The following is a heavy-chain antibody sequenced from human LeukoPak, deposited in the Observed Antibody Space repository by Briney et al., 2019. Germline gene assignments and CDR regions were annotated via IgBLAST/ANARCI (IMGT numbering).Heavy chain of an antibody. CDR1: GFTFGTFW. Sequence: GGSLRPSCEASGFTFGTFWMSWVRQAPGKGLEWVANIKQGGSEKNYVDSVKGRFTIARDDAKNSLYLQMNSLRAEDTAVYFCARDKGGMVPFDYWGQGTLVTVSS. J-gene: IGHJ4*02. D-gene: IGHD3-10*01. CDR2: IKQGGSEK. V-gene: IGHV3-7*01. CDR3: ARDKGGMVPFDY.